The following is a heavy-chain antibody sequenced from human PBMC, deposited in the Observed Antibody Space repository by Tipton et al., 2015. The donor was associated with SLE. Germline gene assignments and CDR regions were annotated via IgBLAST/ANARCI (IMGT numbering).Heavy chain of an antibody. CDR3: ARAPGLDRDYYYYFYMGV. J-gene: IGHJ6*03. CDR2: INHSGST. V-gene: IGHV4-34*01. CDR1: GGSFGGYY. Sequence: TLSLTCAVYGGSFGGYYWSWIRQPPRKGLEWIGEINHSGSTNYNPSLKSRLTISVDTSKNQFSLKLSSVTAADTAVYYCARAPGLDRDYYYYFYMGVWDKGTTVTVSS. D-gene: IGHD3/OR15-3a*01.